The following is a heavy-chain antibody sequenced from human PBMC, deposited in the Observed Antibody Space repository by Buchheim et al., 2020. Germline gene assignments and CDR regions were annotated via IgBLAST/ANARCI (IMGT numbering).Heavy chain of an antibody. D-gene: IGHD6-19*01. CDR2: ISSSGSTI. CDR3: ASHPRSGWYGDYYYGMDV. Sequence: EVQLVESGGGLVQPGGSLRLSCAASGFTFSSYEMNWVRQAPGKGLEWVSYISSSGSTIYYADSVKGRFTISRDHAKNSLYLQMNSLRAEDTAVYYCASHPRSGWYGDYYYGMDVWGQGTT. J-gene: IGHJ6*02. V-gene: IGHV3-48*03. CDR1: GFTFSSYE.